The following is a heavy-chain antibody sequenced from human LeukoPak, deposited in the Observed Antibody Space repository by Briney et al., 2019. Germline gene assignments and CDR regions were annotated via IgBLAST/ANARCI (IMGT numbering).Heavy chain of an antibody. V-gene: IGHV1-18*01. D-gene: IGHD2-2*01. J-gene: IGHJ5*02. CDR1: GYTFTSYG. CDR3: ARDLGDVVVPAATPPRVPFDP. CDR2: ISAYNGNT. Sequence: GASVKVSYKASGYTFTSYGISWVRQAPGQGLEWMGWISAYNGNTNYAQKLQGRVTMTTDTSTSTAYMELRSLRSDDTAVYYCARDLGDVVVPAATPPRVPFDPWGQGTLVTVSS.